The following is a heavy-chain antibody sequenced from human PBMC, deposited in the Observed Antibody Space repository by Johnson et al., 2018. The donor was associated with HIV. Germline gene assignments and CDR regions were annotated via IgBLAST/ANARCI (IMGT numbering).Heavy chain of an antibody. CDR2: ISNDGSDK. J-gene: IGHJ3*02. V-gene: IGHV3-30*04. CDR1: GFTFSGSA. CDR3: FLDI. D-gene: IGHD5-24*01. Sequence: VQLVESGGGLVQPGGSLTLACSASGFTFSGSALHWVRQASGKGLAWVAVISNDGSDKHYADSVKGRFTISSDNSKRGHGWGLGWKRWRTGISRGGFLDIWGQGT.